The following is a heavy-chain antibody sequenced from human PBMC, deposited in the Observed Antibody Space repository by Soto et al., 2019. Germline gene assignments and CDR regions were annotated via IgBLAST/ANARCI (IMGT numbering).Heavy chain of an antibody. D-gene: IGHD3-22*01. CDR1: GYTFTSYG. CDR3: ATVPDYYDSSGYLDY. V-gene: IGHV1-18*04. J-gene: IGHJ4*02. Sequence: ASVKVSCKASGYTFTSYGISWVRQAPGQGLEWMGWISAYNGNTNYAQKLQGRVTMTTDTSTSTAYMELRSPRSDDTAVYYCATVPDYYDSSGYLDYWGQGTLVTVSS. CDR2: ISAYNGNT.